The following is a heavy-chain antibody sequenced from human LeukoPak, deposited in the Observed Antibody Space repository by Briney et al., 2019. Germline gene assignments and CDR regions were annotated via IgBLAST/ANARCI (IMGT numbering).Heavy chain of an antibody. D-gene: IGHD6-13*01. J-gene: IGHJ4*02. Sequence: PGGSLRLSCAASGFTFSSYEMNWVRQAPGKGLEWVSYISSSGSTIYYADSVKGRFTISRDNAKNSLSLQMSSLRAEDTAVYYCARGSRSSWSPFDYWGQGTLVTVSS. CDR1: GFTFSSYE. CDR3: ARGSRSSWSPFDY. V-gene: IGHV3-48*03. CDR2: ISSSGSTI.